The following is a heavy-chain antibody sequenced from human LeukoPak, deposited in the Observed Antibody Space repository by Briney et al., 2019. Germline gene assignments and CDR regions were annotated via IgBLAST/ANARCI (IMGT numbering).Heavy chain of an antibody. CDR2: FDPEDGET. CDR1: GYTLTELS. V-gene: IGHV1-24*01. J-gene: IGHJ6*04. D-gene: IGHD6-19*01. Sequence: ASVKVSCKVSGYTLTELSMHWVRQAPGQGLEWMGGFDPEDGETIYAQKFQGRVTMTRDTSTDTAYMELSSLRSEDTAVYYCATLHGYSSGWYTFGYYYGMNVWGEGSTVTVSS. CDR3: ATLHGYSSGWYTFGYYYGMNV.